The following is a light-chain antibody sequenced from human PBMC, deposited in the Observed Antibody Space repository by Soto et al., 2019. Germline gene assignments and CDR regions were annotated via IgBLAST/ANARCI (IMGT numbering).Light chain of an antibody. CDR1: SSDVGGYNY. CDR3: KSYAGSNTYV. V-gene: IGLV2-8*01. J-gene: IGLJ1*01. Sequence: QSALTQPPSASGSPGQSVAISCTGTSSDVGGYNYVSWYQQHPGKAPKLMIYEVNKRPSGVPDRFSGSKSGNTASLTVSGLQAEDEADYFCKSYAGSNTYVFGSGTKSPS. CDR2: EVN.